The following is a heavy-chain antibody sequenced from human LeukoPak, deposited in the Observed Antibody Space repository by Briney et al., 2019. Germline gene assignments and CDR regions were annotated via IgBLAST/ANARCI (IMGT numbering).Heavy chain of an antibody. V-gene: IGHV4-30-4*07. CDR3: ARVRAGYYDFWSGYYDYYYYYMDV. J-gene: IGHJ6*03. CDR2: IYYTGST. D-gene: IGHD3-3*01. CDR1: GGSISRSGYS. Sequence: SETLSLTCAVSGGSISRSGYSWSWIRQPPGKGLEWIGYIYYTGSTNYNPSLKSRVTISVDTSKNQFSLKLSSVTAADTAVYYCARVRAGYYDFWSGYYDYYYYYMDVWGKGTTVTVSS.